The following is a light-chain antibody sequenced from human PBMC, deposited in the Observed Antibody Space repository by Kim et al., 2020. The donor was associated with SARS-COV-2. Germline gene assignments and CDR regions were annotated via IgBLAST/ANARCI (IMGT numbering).Light chain of an antibody. CDR2: GAS. J-gene: IGKJ1*01. Sequence: DIQMTQSPSSLSASVGDRVTITCRASQDISKYLAWYQHKPGKVPELLIYGASTLKSGVPSRFTGSGSGTDFTLSISSLQPEDVATYYCQKYDSAPRTFGQGTKVDIK. V-gene: IGKV1-27*01. CDR3: QKYDSAPRT. CDR1: QDISKY.